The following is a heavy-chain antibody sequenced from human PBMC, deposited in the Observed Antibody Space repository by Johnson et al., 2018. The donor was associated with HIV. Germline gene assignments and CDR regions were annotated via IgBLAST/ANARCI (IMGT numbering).Heavy chain of an antibody. V-gene: IGHV3-30*03. Sequence: QVQLVESGGGVVQPGRSLRLSCAASGFIFSSYGIHWVRQAPGKGLEWVAVIGYDGSNKYYADSVKGRFTISRDNSKNTMYVHMSSLRAEDTAVYYCAREGSQVAFDIWGQGTMVTVSS. CDR3: AREGSQVAFDI. J-gene: IGHJ3*02. CDR2: IGYDGSNK. CDR1: GFIFSSYG.